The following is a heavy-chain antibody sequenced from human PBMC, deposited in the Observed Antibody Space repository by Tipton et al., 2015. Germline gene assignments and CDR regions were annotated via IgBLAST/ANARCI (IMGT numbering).Heavy chain of an antibody. J-gene: IGHJ4*02. CDR2: ISHSGNT. CDR3: ACQDYDSLTRDYQTVDY. Sequence: GLVKPSETLSLTCDVSGYSISSGYYWGWIRQPPGKGLEWIGSISHSGNTYHNPSLKSRVTMSRDTSKNQFSLKLTSVTAADTAVYYCACQDYDSLTRDYQTVDYWGQGTLVTVSS. V-gene: IGHV4-38-2*01. CDR1: GYSISSGYY. D-gene: IGHD3-9*01.